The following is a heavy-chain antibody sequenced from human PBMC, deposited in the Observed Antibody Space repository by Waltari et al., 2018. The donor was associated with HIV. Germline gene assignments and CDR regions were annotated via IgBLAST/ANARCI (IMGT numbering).Heavy chain of an antibody. D-gene: IGHD6-13*01. CDR3: ARGSPANWFDP. CDR1: GFTFSSYD. Sequence: EVQLVESGGGLVQPGGSLRLSCAASGFTFSSYDMHWVRQATGKGLELVSAIGTAGDTYYPGSVKGRFTISRENAKNSLYLQMNSLRAGDTAVYYCARGSPANWFDPWGQGTLVTVSS. V-gene: IGHV3-13*01. CDR2: IGTAGDT. J-gene: IGHJ5*02.